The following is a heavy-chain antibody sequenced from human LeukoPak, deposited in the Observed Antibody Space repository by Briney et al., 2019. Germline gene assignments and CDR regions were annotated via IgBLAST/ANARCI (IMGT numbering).Heavy chain of an antibody. CDR2: INPSGGST. V-gene: IGHV1-46*01. CDR1: GYTFTSYC. D-gene: IGHD6-19*01. Sequence: ASVKVSCKASGYTFTSYCMHWVRQAPGQGLEWMGIINPSGGSTSYAQKFQGRVTMTRDTSTSTVYMELSSLRSEDTAVYYCARDLSVAVAIVYFDYWGQGTLVTVSS. CDR3: ARDLSVAVAIVYFDY. J-gene: IGHJ4*02.